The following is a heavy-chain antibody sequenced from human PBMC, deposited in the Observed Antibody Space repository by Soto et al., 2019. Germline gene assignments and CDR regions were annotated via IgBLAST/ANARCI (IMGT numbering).Heavy chain of an antibody. CDR2: ISPNSGRP. CDR3: VRQYYDFWTDYPDFDY. D-gene: IGHD3-3*01. Sequence: GASVKVSCKTSGYTFTKYDISWVRQAPGQGLEWLGLISPNSGRPSYAQKFEGRVTMTTDTSTTTAYLELRSLSSDDTAVYYCVRQYYDFWTDYPDFDYWGQGTLVTVSS. V-gene: IGHV1-18*04. J-gene: IGHJ4*02. CDR1: GYTFTKYD.